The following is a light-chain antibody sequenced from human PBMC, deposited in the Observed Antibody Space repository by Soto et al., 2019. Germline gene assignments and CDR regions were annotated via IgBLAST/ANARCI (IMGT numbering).Light chain of an antibody. J-gene: IGKJ2*01. CDR1: QSVSGIY. Sequence: EIVFTQAPGTLSFSPGERATLSCRASQSVSGIYLAWYQQKPGQAPRLLIYGASSRATGIPDRFSGSGSGTDFTLTISRLEPEDFAVYYCQQYGTSPPYTFGQGTKVDIK. CDR2: GAS. V-gene: IGKV3-20*01. CDR3: QQYGTSPPYT.